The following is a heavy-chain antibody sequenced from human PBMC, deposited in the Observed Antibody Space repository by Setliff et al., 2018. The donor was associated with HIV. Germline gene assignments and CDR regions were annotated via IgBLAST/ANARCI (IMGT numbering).Heavy chain of an antibody. D-gene: IGHD3-16*01. CDR2: FYYSGRT. CDR3: ARGGAVSADFDS. Sequence: SETLSLTCTVSGGSINSSTYYWGWIRQPPGKGLEWIGSFYYSGRTYYSPSLKSRLTISVDTSKNQFSLSLNSVTAADTAVYFCARGGAVSADFDSWGQGTLVTVSS. J-gene: IGHJ5*01. V-gene: IGHV4-39*07. CDR1: GGSINSSTYY.